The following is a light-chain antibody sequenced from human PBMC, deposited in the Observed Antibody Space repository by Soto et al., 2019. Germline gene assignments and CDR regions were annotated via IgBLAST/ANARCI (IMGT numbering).Light chain of an antibody. CDR3: SSYTSSSPLYV. CDR2: DVS. J-gene: IGLJ1*01. V-gene: IGLV2-14*01. Sequence: QSVLTQPASVSGSPGQSITISCTGTSSDVGGYNYVSWYQQHPGKAPKLMIYDVSNRPSGVSNRFSGSKSGNTASLTISGLQAEDEADYYCSSYTSSSPLYVFGTGTKVTDL. CDR1: SSDVGGYNY.